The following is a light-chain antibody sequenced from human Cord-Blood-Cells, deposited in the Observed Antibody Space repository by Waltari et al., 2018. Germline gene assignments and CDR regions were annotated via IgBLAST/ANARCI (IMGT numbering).Light chain of an antibody. CDR1: SSNTGRNS. CDR3: AAWDDSLSGWV. Sequence: QSVLTQPPSASGTPGQRVTISCSASSSNTGRNSVHCYQQLPGTAPKLLIYRNNQRPSGVPDRFSGSKSGTSASLAISGLRSEDEADYYCAAWDDSLSGWVFGGGTKLTVL. V-gene: IGLV1-47*01. J-gene: IGLJ3*02. CDR2: RNN.